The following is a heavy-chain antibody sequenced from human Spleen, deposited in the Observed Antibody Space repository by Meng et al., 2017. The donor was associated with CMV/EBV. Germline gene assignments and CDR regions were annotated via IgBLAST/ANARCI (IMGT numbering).Heavy chain of an antibody. CDR1: GGSISSGDYY. CDR3: ARGRYCSSTSCHIGFDY. CDR2: IYYSGST. D-gene: IGHD2-2*01. Sequence: QVQLQESGPGLVKPSQTLSLTCTVSGGSISSGDYYWSWIRQPPGKGLEWIGYIYYSGSTYYNPSLKSRVTISVDTSKNQFSLKLSSVTAADTAVYYCARGRYCSSTSCHIGFDYWGQGTLVTVSS. V-gene: IGHV4-30-4*08. J-gene: IGHJ4*02.